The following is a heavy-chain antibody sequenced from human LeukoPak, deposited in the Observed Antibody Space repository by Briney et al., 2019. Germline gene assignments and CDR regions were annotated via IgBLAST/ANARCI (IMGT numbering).Heavy chain of an antibody. Sequence: SETLSLTCTVSGGSISSYYWSWIRQPAGKGLEWIGRIYTSGSTNYNPSLKSRVTMSVDTSKNQFSLKLSSVTAADTAVYYCAREGWVGAVYYFDYWGQGTLVTVSS. V-gene: IGHV4-4*07. CDR2: IYTSGST. CDR3: AREGWVGAVYYFDY. CDR1: GGSISSYY. D-gene: IGHD1-26*01. J-gene: IGHJ4*02.